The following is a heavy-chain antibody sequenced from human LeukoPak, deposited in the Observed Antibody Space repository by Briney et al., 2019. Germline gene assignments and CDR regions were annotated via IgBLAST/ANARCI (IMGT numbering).Heavy chain of an antibody. CDR2: IYSGGST. CDR1: GFTVSSNY. D-gene: IGHD1-1*01. J-gene: IGHJ4*02. CDR3: AKVANNWNDFYFDY. V-gene: IGHV3-66*01. Sequence: PGGSLRLSCAASGFTVSSNYMSWVRQAPGKGLEWVSVIYSGGSTYYADSVKGRFTISRDNSKNTLYLQMNSLRAEDTAVYYCAKVANNWNDFYFDYWGQGTLVTVSS.